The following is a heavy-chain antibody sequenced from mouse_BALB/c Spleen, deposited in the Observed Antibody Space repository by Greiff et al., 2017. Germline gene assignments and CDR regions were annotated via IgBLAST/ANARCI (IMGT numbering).Heavy chain of an antibody. CDR1: GYSITSVYY. J-gene: IGHJ2*01. CDR3: ASGTFDGYSQYYFDH. V-gene: IGHV3-6*02. Sequence: EVKLQESGPGLVKPSQSLSLTCSVTGYSITSVYYWNWIRQFPGNKLEWMGYISYDGSNNYNPSLKNRISITRDTSKNQFFLKLNSVTTEDTATYYFASGTFDGYSQYYFDHWGQGTTLTVSS. CDR2: ISYDGSN. D-gene: IGHD2-3*01.